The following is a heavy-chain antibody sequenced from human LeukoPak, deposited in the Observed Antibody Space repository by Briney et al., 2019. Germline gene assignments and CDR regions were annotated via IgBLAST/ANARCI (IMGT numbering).Heavy chain of an antibody. CDR3: AREDGFGDFDY. CDR1: GFTLSTNA. D-gene: IGHD3-10*01. J-gene: IGHJ4*02. CDR2: ISGSGAST. Sequence: PGGSLRLFCLTSGFTLSTNAMSWVRQAPGKGLEWISGISGSGASTYYADSVKGRFTISRDDSRNTLYLQMNSLRAEDTAVYYCAREDGFGDFDYWGQGTLVTVSS. V-gene: IGHV3-23*01.